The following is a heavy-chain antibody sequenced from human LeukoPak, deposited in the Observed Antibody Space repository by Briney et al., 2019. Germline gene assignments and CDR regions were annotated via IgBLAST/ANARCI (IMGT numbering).Heavy chain of an antibody. CDR3: ARGAGPYYYDWNSYKSV. J-gene: IGHJ4*02. CDR2: IYYSGTT. D-gene: IGHD3-3*01. CDR1: GGSIGSYY. V-gene: IGHV4-59*01. Sequence: SETLSLTCTVSGGSIGSYYWSWIRQPPGKGLEWIGYIYYSGTTNYNPSLKSRVFMSIDTSNSQFSLKLSSVTAADTGVYYCARGAGPYYYDWNSYKSVWGQGALVTVSS.